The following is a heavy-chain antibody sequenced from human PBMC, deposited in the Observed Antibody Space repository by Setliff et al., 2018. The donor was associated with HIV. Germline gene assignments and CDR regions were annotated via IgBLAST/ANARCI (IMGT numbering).Heavy chain of an antibody. V-gene: IGHV4-59*08. CDR2: IYDSGAT. CDR3: ARQPYDSRSFGWFDP. D-gene: IGHD3-10*01. J-gene: IGHJ5*02. Sequence: PSETLSLTCTVSGGSISGFYWSWIRQSPGNGLEWIGWIYDSGATKYNPSLKSRATISLETSKMQFSPKLNSVSAADTAVYYCARQPYDSRSFGWFDPWGQGTLVTVSS. CDR1: GGSISGFY.